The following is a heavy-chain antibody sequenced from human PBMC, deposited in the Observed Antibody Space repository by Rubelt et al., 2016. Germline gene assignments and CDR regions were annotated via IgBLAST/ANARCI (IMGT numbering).Heavy chain of an antibody. CDR2: ISYDGSNK. D-gene: IGHD6-13*01. J-gene: IGHJ4*02. CDR3: ARGTFYGSSWQFDY. Sequence: EWVAVISYDGSNKYYADSVKGRFTISRDNSKNTLYLQLNSLRAEDTAVYYCARGTFYGSSWQFDYWGQGTLVTVSS. V-gene: IGHV3-33*05.